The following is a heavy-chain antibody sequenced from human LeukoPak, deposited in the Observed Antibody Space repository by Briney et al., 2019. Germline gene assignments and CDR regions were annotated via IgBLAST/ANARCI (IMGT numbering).Heavy chain of an antibody. CDR3: VRVTLYYYDSESCYFFEH. CDR1: GFTFSGYY. D-gene: IGHD3-10*01. CDR2: IGNIATTI. Sequence: GGSLRLSCAASGFTFSGYYMAWIRQAPGKGLEWVSYIGNIATTIHYADSVKGRFTISRDNAKNSLYLQMNTLRVEDTAIYYCVRVTLYYYDSESCYFFEHWGQGTPVTASS. J-gene: IGHJ4*02. V-gene: IGHV3-11*04.